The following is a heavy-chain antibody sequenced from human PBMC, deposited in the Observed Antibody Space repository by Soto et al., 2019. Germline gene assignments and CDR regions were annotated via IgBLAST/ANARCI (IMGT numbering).Heavy chain of an antibody. V-gene: IGHV5-51*01. CDR3: AIPGRWLQYEPYGYFDY. J-gene: IGHJ4*02. CDR1: GYSFTSYW. Sequence: PGESLKISCKGSGYSFTSYWIGWVRQMPGKGLEWMGIIYPGDSDTRYSPSFQGQVTISADKSISTAYLQWSSLKASDTAMYYCAIPGRWLQYEPYGYFDYWGQGTLVTVSS. D-gene: IGHD3-10*01. CDR2: IYPGDSDT.